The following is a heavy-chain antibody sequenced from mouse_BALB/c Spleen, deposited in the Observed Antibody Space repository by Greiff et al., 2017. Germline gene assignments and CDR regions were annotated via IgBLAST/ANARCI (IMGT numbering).Heavy chain of an antibody. CDR2: INPSTGYT. V-gene: IGHV1-7*01. J-gene: IGHJ3*01. CDR3: APYYGLWFAY. Sequence: VKLVESGAELAKPGASVKMSCKASGYTFTSYWMHWVKQRPGQGLEWIGYINPSTGYTEYNQKFKDKATLTADKSSSTAYMQLSSLTSEDSAVYYCAPYYGLWFAYWGQGTLVTVSA. D-gene: IGHD1-2*01. CDR1: GYTFTSYW.